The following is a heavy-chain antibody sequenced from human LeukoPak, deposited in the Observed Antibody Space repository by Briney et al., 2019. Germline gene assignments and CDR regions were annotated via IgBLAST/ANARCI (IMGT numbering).Heavy chain of an antibody. CDR2: INPSGGST. D-gene: IGHD6-13*01. CDR1: GYTFTSYY. Sequence: ASVKVSCMASGYTFTSYYMHWARQAPGQGLEWMGIINPSGGSTSYAQKFQGRVTMTRDTSTSTVYMELSSLISEDTAVYSCARGIGIAAAKFDYWGQGTLVTVSS. V-gene: IGHV1-46*01. CDR3: ARGIGIAAAKFDY. J-gene: IGHJ4*02.